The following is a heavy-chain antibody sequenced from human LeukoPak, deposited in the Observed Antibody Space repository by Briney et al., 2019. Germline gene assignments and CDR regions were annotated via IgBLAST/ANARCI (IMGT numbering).Heavy chain of an antibody. CDR3: ARGGSYDFWSGYFYYFDY. V-gene: IGHV1-2*06. CDR2: INPNSGGT. CDR1: GYTFTGYY. Sequence: ASVKVSCKASGYTFTGYYMHWVRQAPGQGLEWMGRINPNSGGTNYAQKFQGRVTMTRDTSISTAYMELSRLGSDDTAVYYCARGGSYDFWSGYFYYFDYWGQGTLVTVSS. D-gene: IGHD3-3*01. J-gene: IGHJ4*02.